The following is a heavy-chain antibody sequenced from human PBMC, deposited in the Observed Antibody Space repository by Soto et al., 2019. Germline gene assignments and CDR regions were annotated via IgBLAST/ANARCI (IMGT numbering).Heavy chain of an antibody. V-gene: IGHV4-34*01. CDR2: INHSGST. Sequence: PSETLSLTCAVYGGSFSGYYWSWIRQPPGKGLEWIGEINHSGSTNYNPSLKSRVTISVDTSKNQFSLKLSSVTAADTAVYYCARRSPAKDSSSWYAYWFDPWGQGTLVTVSS. CDR1: GGSFSGYY. J-gene: IGHJ5*02. D-gene: IGHD6-13*01. CDR3: ARRSPAKDSSSWYAYWFDP.